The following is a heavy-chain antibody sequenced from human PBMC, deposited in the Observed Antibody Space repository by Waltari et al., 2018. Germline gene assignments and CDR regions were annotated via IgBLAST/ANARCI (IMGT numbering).Heavy chain of an antibody. V-gene: IGHV1-69*08. CDR3: ARDRRGEPAAAFDY. J-gene: IGHJ4*02. Sequence: QVQLVQSGAEVKKPGSSVKVSCKASGGTFSSYTISWVRRAPGQGLEWMGRIIPILGIANYAQKFQGRVTITADKSTSTAYMELSSLRSEDTAVYYCARDRRGEPAAAFDYWGQGTLVTVSS. CDR1: GGTFSSYT. CDR2: IIPILGIA. D-gene: IGHD6-13*01.